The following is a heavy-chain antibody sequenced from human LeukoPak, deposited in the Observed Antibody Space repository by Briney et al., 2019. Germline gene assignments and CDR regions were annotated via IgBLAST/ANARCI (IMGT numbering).Heavy chain of an antibody. Sequence: SETLSLTCAVYGGSFSGYYWSWIRQPPGKGLELIGEINHSGSTSYNPSLKSRVTISVDASKNQFSLKLSSVTAADTAVYYCARTSSSGLGYWGQGTLVTVSS. V-gene: IGHV4-34*01. CDR3: ARTSSSGLGY. CDR2: INHSGST. D-gene: IGHD6-6*01. J-gene: IGHJ4*02. CDR1: GGSFSGYY.